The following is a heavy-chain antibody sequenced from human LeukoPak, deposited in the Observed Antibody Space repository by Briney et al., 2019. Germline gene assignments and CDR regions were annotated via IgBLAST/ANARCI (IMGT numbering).Heavy chain of an antibody. CDR1: GFTFSSCW. CDR2: IKQDGSEK. J-gene: IGHJ6*04. D-gene: IGHD3-9*01. V-gene: IGHV3-7*03. CDR3: ARGKLLRYFDWLSYGMDV. Sequence: GGSLRLSCAASGFTFSSCWVSWVRQAPGKGLEWVANIKQDGSEKYYVDSVKGRFTISRDNAKNSLYLQMNSLRAEDTAVYYCARGKLLRYFDWLSYGMDVWGKGTTVTVSS.